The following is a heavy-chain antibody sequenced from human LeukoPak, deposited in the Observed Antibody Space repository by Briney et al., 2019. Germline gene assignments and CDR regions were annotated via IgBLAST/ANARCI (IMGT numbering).Heavy chain of an antibody. CDR1: GYTFTGYY. J-gene: IGHJ4*02. D-gene: IGHD2-15*01. V-gene: IGHV1-2*02. Sequence: GASVKVSCKASGYTFTGYYMHWVRQAPGQGLEWMGWINPNSGGTNYAQKFQGRVTMTRDTSISTAYMELSRLRSDDTAVYYCASPALGYCSGGSCNLDYWGQGTLVTVSS. CDR2: INPNSGGT. CDR3: ASPALGYCSGGSCNLDY.